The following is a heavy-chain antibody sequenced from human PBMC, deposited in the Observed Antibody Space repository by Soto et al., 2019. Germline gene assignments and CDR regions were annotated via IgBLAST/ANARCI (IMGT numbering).Heavy chain of an antibody. V-gene: IGHV1-2*02. J-gene: IGHJ6*02. Sequence: ASVKVSCKASGYTFTGYYMHWVRQAPGQGLEWMGWINPNSGGTNYAQKFQGRVTMTRDTSISTAYMELSRLRSDDTAVYYCARGMQQPSYYYCMDVWGQGTTVTVSS. CDR1: GYTFTGYY. D-gene: IGHD6-13*01. CDR3: ARGMQQPSYYYCMDV. CDR2: INPNSGGT.